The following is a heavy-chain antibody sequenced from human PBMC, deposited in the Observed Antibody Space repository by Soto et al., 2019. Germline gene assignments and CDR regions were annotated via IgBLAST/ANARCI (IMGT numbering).Heavy chain of an antibody. Sequence: SETLSLTCAVYGGSFSGYYWSWIRQPPGKGLEWIGEINHSGSTNYNPSLKSRVTISVDTSKNQFSLKLSSVTAADTAVYYCARFPPRILYRSPADFDYWGQGTLVTVSS. CDR2: INHSGST. V-gene: IGHV4-34*01. CDR1: GGSFSGYY. J-gene: IGHJ4*02. D-gene: IGHD2-8*01. CDR3: ARFPPRILYRSPADFDY.